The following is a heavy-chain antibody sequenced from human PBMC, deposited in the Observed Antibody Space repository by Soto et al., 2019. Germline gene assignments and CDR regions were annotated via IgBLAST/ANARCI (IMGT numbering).Heavy chain of an antibody. CDR3: ARPANTVADHFDL. D-gene: IGHD4-17*01. CDR1: GYTFTIYW. V-gene: IGHV5-51*01. Sequence: GEYLKISCQVSGYTFTIYWIGWVRQMPGKGLEWMGIIYPSDSDTRYSPSFQGQVTTSADQSINTAYLQWDSLKASDTAIYYCARPANTVADHFDLWGQGTPVTVSS. CDR2: IYPSDSDT. J-gene: IGHJ4*02.